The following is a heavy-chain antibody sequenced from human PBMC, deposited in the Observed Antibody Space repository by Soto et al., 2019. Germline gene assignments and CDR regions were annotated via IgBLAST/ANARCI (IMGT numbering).Heavy chain of an antibody. CDR3: ARDFGCLDY. CDR1: GFTFSSYA. D-gene: IGHD3-10*01. CDR2: ISYDGSNK. J-gene: IGHJ4*02. Sequence: QVQLVESGGGVVQPGRSLRLSCAGSGFTFSSYAMHWVRQAPGKGLEWVAVISYDGSNKYYADSVKGRFTISRDNSKNTLYLQMNSLRAEDTAVYYCARDFGCLDYWGQGTLVTVSS. V-gene: IGHV3-30-3*01.